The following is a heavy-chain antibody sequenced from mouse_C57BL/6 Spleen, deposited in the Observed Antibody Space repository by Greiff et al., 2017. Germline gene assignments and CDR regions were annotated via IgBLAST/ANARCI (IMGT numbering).Heavy chain of an antibody. Sequence: VKLMESGAELMKPGASVKLSCKATGYTFTGYWIEWVKQRPGHGLEWIGEILPGSGSTNYNEKFKGKATFTADTSSNTAYMQLSGLTTEDSAIYYCATKNDYSNYVWYFDVWGTGTTVTVSS. CDR3: ATKNDYSNYVWYFDV. D-gene: IGHD2-5*01. CDR2: ILPGSGST. V-gene: IGHV1-9*01. CDR1: GYTFTGYW. J-gene: IGHJ1*03.